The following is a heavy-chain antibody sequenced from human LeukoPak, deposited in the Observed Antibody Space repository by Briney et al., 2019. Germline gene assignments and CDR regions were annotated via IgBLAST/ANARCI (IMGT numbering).Heavy chain of an antibody. Sequence: PSETLSLTCTVSDDSVSSSRCYWTWIRQPPGKGLEWIGYIYHGSATYNPSLESRVTLSMDTSKNQYSLKITSVTAADTAVYYCAREGGRQWLVSGALDSWGQGTLVTVSS. V-gene: IGHV4-61*01. CDR2: IYHGSA. D-gene: IGHD6-19*01. CDR3: AREGGRQWLVSGALDS. J-gene: IGHJ5*01. CDR1: DDSVSSSRCY.